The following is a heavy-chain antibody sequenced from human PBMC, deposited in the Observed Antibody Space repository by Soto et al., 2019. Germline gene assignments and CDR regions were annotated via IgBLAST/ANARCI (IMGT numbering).Heavy chain of an antibody. Sequence: QVQLQESGPGLVKPSQTLSLTCTVSGGSISSGGYYWSWIRPHPWKGLEWIGYIYYSGSTYYNPSLKSRVTIAVDTSKNQFSLKLSSVTAADTAVYYCARDNAYSAGGPMGYYYGMDVWGQGTTVTVSS. V-gene: IGHV4-31*03. J-gene: IGHJ6*02. D-gene: IGHD3-16*01. CDR3: ARDNAYSAGGPMGYYYGMDV. CDR2: IYYSGST. CDR1: GGSISSGGYY.